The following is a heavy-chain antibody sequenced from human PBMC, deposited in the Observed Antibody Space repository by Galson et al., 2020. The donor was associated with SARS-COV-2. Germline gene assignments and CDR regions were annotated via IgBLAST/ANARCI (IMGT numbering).Heavy chain of an antibody. CDR2: SSGSGETI. CDR3: ARDPSSEWIKLNFDY. V-gene: IGHV3-48*02. D-gene: IGHD5-12*01. J-gene: IGHJ4*02. Sequence: GGSLRLSCVVSGFTPSSYSMNWVRQAPGKGLEWLSYSSGSGETIYYADSVKGRFTIFRDNAKNSLYLQMSSLRDEDTAVYYCARDPSSEWIKLNFDYWGQGTLVTVSS. CDR1: GFTPSSYS.